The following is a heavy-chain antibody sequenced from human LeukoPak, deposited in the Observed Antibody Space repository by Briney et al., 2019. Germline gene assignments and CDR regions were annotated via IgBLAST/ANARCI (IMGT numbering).Heavy chain of an antibody. D-gene: IGHD5-12*01. CDR3: ARDPSGYDFWFDP. CDR2: IIPIFGTA. J-gene: IGHJ5*02. Sequence: ASVKVSCKAAGATFSSYAISWVRQAPGQGLEWMGRIIPIFGTANYAQKFQGRVTITTDESTSTAYMELSSLRSEDTAVYYCARDPSGYDFWFDPWGQGTLVTVSS. V-gene: IGHV1-69*05. CDR1: GATFSSYA.